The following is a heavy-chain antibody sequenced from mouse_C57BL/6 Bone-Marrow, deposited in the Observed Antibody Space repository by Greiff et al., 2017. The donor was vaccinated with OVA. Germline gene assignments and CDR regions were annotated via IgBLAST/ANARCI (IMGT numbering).Heavy chain of an antibody. J-gene: IGHJ2*01. CDR3: ARRDYGSKYFDY. D-gene: IGHD1-1*01. V-gene: IGHV1-61*01. CDR2: IYPSDSET. Sequence: QVQLQQSGAELVRPGSSVKLSCKASGYTFTSYWMDWVKQRPGQGLEWIGNIYPSDSETHYNQKFKDKATLTVDKSSSTAYMQLSSLTSEDSAVYYVARRDYGSKYFDYWVQGTTLTVSS. CDR1: GYTFTSYW.